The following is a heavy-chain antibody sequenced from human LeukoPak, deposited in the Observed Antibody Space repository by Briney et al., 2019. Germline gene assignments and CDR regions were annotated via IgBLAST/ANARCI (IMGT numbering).Heavy chain of an antibody. CDR3: AKRGANPYYFDY. J-gene: IGHJ4*02. CDR2: ISSDGSIE. V-gene: IGHV3-30*18. Sequence: PGGSLRLSCAASGFPFSSYGMHWVRQAPGTGLEWVAVISSDGSIEYYADSVKGGFTVSRDKSNNTLYLQMNSLRAEDTAVYYCAKRGANPYYFDYWGQGTLVTVSS. D-gene: IGHD4/OR15-4a*01. CDR1: GFPFSSYG.